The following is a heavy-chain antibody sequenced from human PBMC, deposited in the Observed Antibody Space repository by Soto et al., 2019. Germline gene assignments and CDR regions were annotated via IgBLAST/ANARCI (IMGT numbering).Heavy chain of an antibody. CDR1: GGTFSTYA. CDR2: IITIFGTT. V-gene: IGHV1-69*01. D-gene: IGHD1-26*01. J-gene: IGHJ4*01. Sequence: QVQLVQSGAEVKKPGSSVKFSCKASGGTFSTYAITWVRQAPGQGLEWLGGIITIFGTTDYALKFQGRVTIHAAESTSTVFIELSSITSEDTAVYYCARGVGAYYFDYWGHGTLVTVSS. CDR3: ARGVGAYYFDY.